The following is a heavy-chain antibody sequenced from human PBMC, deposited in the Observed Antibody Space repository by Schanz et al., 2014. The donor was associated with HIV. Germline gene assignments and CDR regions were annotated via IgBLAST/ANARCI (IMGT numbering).Heavy chain of an antibody. V-gene: IGHV3-30*18. CDR1: GFTFDSFG. Sequence: QVQLAESGGGVVRPGRSLRLSCAASGFTFDSFGMHWVRQAPGKGLEWVAVISYDGRNKYQAASVKGRFTVSRDNAKNTVYLQMKSLRVEDTAVYYCAKDRNYYDDKYWGKGNYYYYYGMDVWGQGTTVIVSS. J-gene: IGHJ6*02. CDR2: ISYDGRNK. D-gene: IGHD3-22*01. CDR3: AKDRNYYDDKYWGKGNYYYYYGMDV.